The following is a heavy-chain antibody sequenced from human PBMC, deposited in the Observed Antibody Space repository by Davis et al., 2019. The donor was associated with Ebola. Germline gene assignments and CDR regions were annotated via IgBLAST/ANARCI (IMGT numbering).Heavy chain of an antibody. CDR3: ARGFPGGDYMSDF. J-gene: IGHJ4*02. V-gene: IGHV3-33*01. Sequence: PGGSLRLSCAASGFSFTKYPMHWLRQAPGKGLEWVAVTWYAGKNQYYADSLKGRFTISRDNSKNTLFLEMDNLGVEDTAVYYCARGFPGGDYMSDFWGQGALVTVSS. CDR1: GFSFTKYP. CDR2: TWYAGKNQ. D-gene: IGHD4-17*01.